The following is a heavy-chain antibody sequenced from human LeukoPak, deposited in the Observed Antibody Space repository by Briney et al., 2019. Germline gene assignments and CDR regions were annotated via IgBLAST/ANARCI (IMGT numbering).Heavy chain of an antibody. J-gene: IGHJ4*02. CDR1: GDTFTGYY. D-gene: IGHD2-15*01. CDR3: AKLGFCSDSSCYPDDY. CDR2: INPNSGGT. Sequence: ASVKVSCKASGDTFTGYYMHWVRQAPGQGLEWMGWINPNSGGTNYAQKFQGRVTMTRDTSVSTAYMELTRLRFDDTAVYYCAKLGFCSDSSCYPDDYRGQGTLVTVSS. V-gene: IGHV1-2*02.